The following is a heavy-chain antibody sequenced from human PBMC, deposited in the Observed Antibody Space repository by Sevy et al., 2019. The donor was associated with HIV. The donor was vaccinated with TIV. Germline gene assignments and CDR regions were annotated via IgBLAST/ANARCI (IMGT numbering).Heavy chain of an antibody. Sequence: SETLSLTCTVSGGSIRTYLWTWIRQPPGKGLEYIGNIFYGGSANYNPSLKSRVTISVGTSTNQLSLRLSSVTAADTAVYYCARPYSSGWSGAFDIWVQGTMVTVSS. CDR3: ARPYSSGWSGAFDI. CDR1: GGSIRTYL. V-gene: IGHV4-59*08. CDR2: IFYGGSA. J-gene: IGHJ3*02. D-gene: IGHD6-19*01.